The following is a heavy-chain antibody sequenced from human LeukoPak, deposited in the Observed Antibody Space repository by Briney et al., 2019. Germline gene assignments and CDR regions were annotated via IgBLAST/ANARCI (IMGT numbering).Heavy chain of an antibody. V-gene: IGHV3-30*18. CDR3: AKDRYSYAFEYSDS. CDR1: GFTFSSYG. CDR2: ISNDGSKK. D-gene: IGHD5-18*01. Sequence: GGSLRLSCAASGFTFSSYGMHWVRQAPGKGLDWVAVISNDGSKKYYADSAKGRFTISRDNSKNTLSLQVSSLRTEDTAVYYCAKDRYSYAFEYSDSWGQGTLVTVSS. J-gene: IGHJ4*02.